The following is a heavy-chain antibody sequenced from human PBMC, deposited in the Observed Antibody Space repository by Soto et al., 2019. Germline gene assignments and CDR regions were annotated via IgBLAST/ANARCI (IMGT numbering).Heavy chain of an antibody. CDR2: IYYGGST. J-gene: IGHJ5*02. D-gene: IGHD1-26*01. Sequence: SETLSLTCTVSGGSVSSGSFYWSWIRQPPGKGLEWIGYIYYGGSTNYNPSLKSRGTISLDKSKNQFSLKLSSVTAADTAVYYCARAWWQLPCPLGWFDPWGQGTMVTVYS. CDR1: GGSVSSGSFY. V-gene: IGHV4-61*01. CDR3: ARAWWQLPCPLGWFDP.